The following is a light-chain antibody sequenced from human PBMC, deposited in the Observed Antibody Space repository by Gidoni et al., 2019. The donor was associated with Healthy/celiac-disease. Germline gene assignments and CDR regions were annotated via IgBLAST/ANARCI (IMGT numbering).Light chain of an antibody. Sequence: AIRMTQSPSSFSASTGDRVTITCRAGQGISSYLAWYQQKPGKAPKLLIYAASTLQIGVPSRFSGSGSGTDFTLTISCLQSEDFATYYCQQYYSYPFTFGPGTKVDIK. V-gene: IGKV1-8*01. CDR2: AAS. J-gene: IGKJ3*01. CDR3: QQYYSYPFT. CDR1: QGISSY.